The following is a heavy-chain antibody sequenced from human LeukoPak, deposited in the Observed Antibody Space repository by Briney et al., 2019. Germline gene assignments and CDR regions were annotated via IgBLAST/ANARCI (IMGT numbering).Heavy chain of an antibody. Sequence: ASVKVSCKTSGYTFIDHYIHLVRQAPGQGPEWLGWINPDGGATNYAQKFQGRVTMTRDTAISTVYMGLSSLSSDDTAVYYCARDSSGSYLAFDFWGQGTLVTVSS. J-gene: IGHJ4*02. D-gene: IGHD1-26*01. CDR3: ARDSSGSYLAFDF. V-gene: IGHV1-2*02. CDR1: GYTFIDHY. CDR2: INPDGGAT.